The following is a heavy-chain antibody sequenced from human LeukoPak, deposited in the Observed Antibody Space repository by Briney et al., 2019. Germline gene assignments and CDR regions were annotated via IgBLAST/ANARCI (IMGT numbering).Heavy chain of an antibody. J-gene: IGHJ4*02. CDR1: GFTVSSNY. CDR2: ISGSGGST. Sequence: GGSLRLSCAASGFTVSSNYMSWVRQAPGKGLEWVSAISGSGGSTYYADSVKGRFTISRDNSKNTLYLQMNSLRAEDTAVYYCAKSLAVAAVPFFDYWGQGTLVTVSS. V-gene: IGHV3-23*01. D-gene: IGHD6-19*01. CDR3: AKSLAVAAVPFFDY.